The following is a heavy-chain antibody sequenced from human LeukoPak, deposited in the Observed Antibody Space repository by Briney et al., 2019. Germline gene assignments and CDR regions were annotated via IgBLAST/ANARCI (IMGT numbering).Heavy chain of an antibody. Sequence: ASVKVSCTASGYTLTNYALNWVRQAPGQGLEWMGWISAGNGDTDYPQNLQGRVTMTTDTYTSTAYMELRSLTSDDTAIYYCARESHITREDYWGQGTLVTVSS. J-gene: IGHJ4*02. CDR1: GYTLTNYA. D-gene: IGHD1-14*01. V-gene: IGHV1-18*01. CDR2: ISAGNGDT. CDR3: ARESHITREDY.